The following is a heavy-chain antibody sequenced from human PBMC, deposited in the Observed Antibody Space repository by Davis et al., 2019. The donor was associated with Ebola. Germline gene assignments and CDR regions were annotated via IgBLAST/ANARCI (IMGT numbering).Heavy chain of an antibody. V-gene: IGHV5-10-1*01. CDR3: AGGRVVAAIMDV. Sequence: GESLKISCKGSGYSFTSYWISWVRQMPGKGLEWMGRIDPSDSYTNYSPSFQGHVTISADKSISTAYLQWSSLKASDTAMYYCAGGRVVAAIMDVWGKGTTVTVSS. D-gene: IGHD2-15*01. CDR1: GYSFTSYW. J-gene: IGHJ6*03. CDR2: IDPSDSYT.